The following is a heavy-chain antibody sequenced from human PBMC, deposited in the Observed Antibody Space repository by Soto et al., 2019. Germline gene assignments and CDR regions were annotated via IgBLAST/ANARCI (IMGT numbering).Heavy chain of an antibody. CDR2: ISGNGENT. D-gene: IGHD3-16*01. J-gene: IGHJ4*01. CDR3: AKPGGMPTAGFVF. CDR1: GFMFEHYA. V-gene: IGHV3-23*01. Sequence: EVQLLESGGDLVQPGGSLRLTCRTSGFMFEHYAMSWVRQAPGKGLEWVSTISGNGENTHYAGSVRGRFTISSDNSKTTVDLQMNSLRVEATAVDYCAKPGGMPTAGFVFLGLGTLVTVAS.